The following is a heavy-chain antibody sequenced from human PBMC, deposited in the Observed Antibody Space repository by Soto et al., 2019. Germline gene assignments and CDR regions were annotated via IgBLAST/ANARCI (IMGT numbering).Heavy chain of an antibody. CDR1: GGTFSSYA. CDR2: IIPICGTA. J-gene: IGHJ6*01. Sequence: QVQLVQSGAEVKKPGSSVKVSCKASGGTFSSYAISWVRQAPGQGLEWMGGIIPICGTANYAQKFQGRVTITADESTSTAYMELRRLRSEETDVYYGARDGIAAAGTGYYGMDGWGQGTTVTVSS. CDR3: ARDGIAAAGTGYYGMDG. V-gene: IGHV1-69*01. D-gene: IGHD6-13*01.